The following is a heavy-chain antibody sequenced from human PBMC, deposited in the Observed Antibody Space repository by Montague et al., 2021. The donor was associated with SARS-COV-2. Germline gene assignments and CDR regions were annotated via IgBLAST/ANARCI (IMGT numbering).Heavy chain of an antibody. CDR3: ASFTMVRGAPGYGMDV. J-gene: IGHJ6*02. CDR1: GFTFSDCY. CDR2: ISTRSTYT. Sequence: SLRLSCAASGFTFSDCYMTWIRQAPGKGLEWLSYISTRSTYTNYADSXKGRFTISRDDAKNSLYLQMNSLRAEDTAVYYCASFTMVRGAPGYGMDVWGQGTTVTVSS. D-gene: IGHD3-10*01. V-gene: IGHV3-11*03.